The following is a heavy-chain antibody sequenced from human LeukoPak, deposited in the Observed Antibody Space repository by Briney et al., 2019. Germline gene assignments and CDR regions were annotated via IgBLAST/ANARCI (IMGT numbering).Heavy chain of an antibody. CDR1: GGSISSSSYY. D-gene: IGHD6-25*01. V-gene: IGHV4-39*07. CDR3: ARVNSRSSDFDY. CDR2: IYYSGST. J-gene: IGHJ4*02. Sequence: PSETLSLTCTVSGGSISSSSYYWGWISQPPGKGLEWIGSIYYSGSTYYNPSLKSRVTTSVDTSKNQFSLKLSSVTAADTAVYYCARVNSRSSDFDYWGQGTLVTVSS.